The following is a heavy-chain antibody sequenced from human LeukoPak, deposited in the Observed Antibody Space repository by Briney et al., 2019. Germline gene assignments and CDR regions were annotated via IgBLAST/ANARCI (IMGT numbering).Heavy chain of an antibody. CDR2: IYYSGST. V-gene: IGHV4-39*01. CDR3: ARDVSNP. J-gene: IGHJ3*01. D-gene: IGHD3-16*01. CDR1: CGSISSGSYY. Sequence: SETLSLTWTVSCGSISSGSYYWGWIRQPPGKGLEWIGSIYYSGSTYYNPSLKSRVTISLDTSKNQFSLRLSSVTAADTAVYFCARDVSNPWGQGTMVTVSS.